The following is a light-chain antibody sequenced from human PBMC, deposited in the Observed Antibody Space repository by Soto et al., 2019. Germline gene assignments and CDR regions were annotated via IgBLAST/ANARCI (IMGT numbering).Light chain of an antibody. J-gene: IGKJ2*02. Sequence: DIQMTQSPSSLSASVGDRVTITCRASQSISSSLIWYQHKPGKAPRLLIYAASSLQSGVPSRFSGSGSGTYFTFIISSLQPEDFATYYCQQSYSTPWTFGQGTKLEIK. V-gene: IGKV1-39*01. CDR2: AAS. CDR3: QQSYSTPWT. CDR1: QSISSS.